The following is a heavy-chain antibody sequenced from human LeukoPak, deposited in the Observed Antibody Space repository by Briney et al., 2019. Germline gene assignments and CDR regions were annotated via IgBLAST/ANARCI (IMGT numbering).Heavy chain of an antibody. V-gene: IGHV3-74*01. J-gene: IGHJ4*02. D-gene: IGHD2-2*01. CDR2: INSDGSST. CDR1: GFTFSSYW. Sequence: PGGSLRLSCAASGFTFSSYWMHWVRQAPGKGQVWVSRINSDGSSTSYADSVKGRFTISRDNAKNTLYLQMNSLRAEDTAVYYCARGYCSSTSCYALDYWGQGTLVTVSS. CDR3: ARGYCSSTSCYALDY.